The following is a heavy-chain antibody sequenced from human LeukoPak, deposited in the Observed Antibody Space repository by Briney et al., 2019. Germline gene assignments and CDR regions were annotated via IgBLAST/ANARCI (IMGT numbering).Heavy chain of an antibody. CDR3: ARDRRYGCDWSFDF. CDR2: IWYDGRNK. D-gene: IGHD5-12*01. Sequence: PGGSLRLSCAASGFTFSNNGMHWVRQAPGKGLEWVAVIWYDGRNKYYTDSVKGRFSISRDNSKNTIYLQMNTLRAEDTAIYYCARDRRYGCDWSFDFWGQGTLVTVSS. CDR1: GFTFSNNG. J-gene: IGHJ4*02. V-gene: IGHV3-33*01.